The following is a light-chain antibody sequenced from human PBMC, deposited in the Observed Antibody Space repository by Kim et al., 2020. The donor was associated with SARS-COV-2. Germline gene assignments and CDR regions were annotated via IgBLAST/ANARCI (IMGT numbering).Light chain of an antibody. CDR3: SSYARSTTYA. J-gene: IGLJ1*01. CDR2: DVY. V-gene: IGLV2-14*03. Sequence: VSPGRSITISCTGTSSYNYVSWYQQHPGKAPKLLIYDVYNRPSGISNRFSGSKSGNTASLTIAGLQTEDEADYYCSSYARSTTYAFGTGTKVTVL. CDR1: SSYNY.